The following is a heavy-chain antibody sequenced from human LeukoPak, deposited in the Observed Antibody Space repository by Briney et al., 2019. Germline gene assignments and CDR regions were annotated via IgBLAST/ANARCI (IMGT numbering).Heavy chain of an antibody. CDR2: INPSGVSA. CDR3: ARGLGIGWFDP. Sequence: ASVKVSCKASGYTFTSYYMHWVRQAPGQGLEWMGIINPSGVSAIYAQIFQGRVTMTRDTSTSTVYMALSSLRSEDTAVYYCARGLGIGWFDPWGQGTLVTVSS. J-gene: IGHJ5*02. CDR1: GYTFTSYY. D-gene: IGHD7-27*01. V-gene: IGHV1-46*01.